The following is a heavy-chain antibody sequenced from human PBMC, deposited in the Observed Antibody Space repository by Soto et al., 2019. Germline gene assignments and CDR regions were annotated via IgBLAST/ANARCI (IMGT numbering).Heavy chain of an antibody. CDR1: GGSISSSSYY. CDR3: ARHLKGWLLYGEYYFDY. D-gene: IGHD3-10*01. V-gene: IGHV4-39*01. J-gene: IGHJ4*02. Sequence: PSETLSLTCTVSGGSISSSSYYWGWIRQPPGKGLEWIGSIYYSGSAYYNPSLKSRVTISVDTSRNQFSLKLSSVTAADTAVYYCARHLKGWLLYGEYYFDYWGQGTLVTVSS. CDR2: IYYSGSA.